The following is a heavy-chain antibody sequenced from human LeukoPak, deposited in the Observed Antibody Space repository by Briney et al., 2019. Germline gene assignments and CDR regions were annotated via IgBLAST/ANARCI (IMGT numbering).Heavy chain of an antibody. CDR1: GGSISSSNW. D-gene: IGHD3-10*01. CDR2: IYHSGST. Sequence: SGTLSLTCAVSGGSISSSNWWSWVRQPPGKGLEWIGEIYHSGSTNYNPSLKSRVTISVDKPKNQFSLKLSSVTAADTAVYYCATMVRGVIPWFDPWGQGTLVTVSS. CDR3: ATMVRGVIPWFDP. J-gene: IGHJ5*02. V-gene: IGHV4-4*02.